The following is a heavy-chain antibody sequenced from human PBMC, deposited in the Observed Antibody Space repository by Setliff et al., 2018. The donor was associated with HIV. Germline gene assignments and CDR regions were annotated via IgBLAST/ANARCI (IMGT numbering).Heavy chain of an antibody. CDR3: ARGDFYDSSGYFTDAFDI. V-gene: IGHV3-48*04. CDR1: GFTFSSYS. J-gene: IGHJ3*02. CDR2: ISGDTRII. Sequence: GGSLRLSCAASGFTFSSYSMNWVRQAPGKGLEWVSYISGDTRIINYVDSVKGQFTISRDNAKNSLYLQMNSLSAEDTAVYYCARGDFYDSSGYFTDAFDIWGQRTMVTVSS. D-gene: IGHD3-22*01.